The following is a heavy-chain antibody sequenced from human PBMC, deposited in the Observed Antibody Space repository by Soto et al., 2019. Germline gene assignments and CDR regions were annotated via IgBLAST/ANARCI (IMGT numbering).Heavy chain of an antibody. Sequence: ASVKVSCKASGYTFTSYGISWVRQAPGQGLEWMGWISAYNGNTNYAQKLQGRVTMTTDTSTSTAYMELRSLRSDDTAVYYCARDRDYYDILSTNDAFAIWGQGTMVTVSS. D-gene: IGHD3-9*01. CDR2: ISAYNGNT. CDR1: GYTFTSYG. CDR3: ARDRDYYDILSTNDAFAI. J-gene: IGHJ3*02. V-gene: IGHV1-18*01.